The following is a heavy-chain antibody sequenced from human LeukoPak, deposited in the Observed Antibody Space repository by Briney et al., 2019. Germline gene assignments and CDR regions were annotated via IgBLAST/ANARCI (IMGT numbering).Heavy chain of an antibody. Sequence: KPSETLSLTCTVSGASFSSSTYYWGWIRQPPGKGLEWIGSIYYSGSTYYHPSPKSRVTMFLDTSNNHFSLQLSSVTAAETGVYYCARHAGGISATGTRTFDYWGQGSLVTVSS. CDR2: IYYSGST. CDR3: ARHAGGISATGTRTFDY. D-gene: IGHD6-13*01. J-gene: IGHJ4*02. V-gene: IGHV4-39*01. CDR1: GASFSSSTYY.